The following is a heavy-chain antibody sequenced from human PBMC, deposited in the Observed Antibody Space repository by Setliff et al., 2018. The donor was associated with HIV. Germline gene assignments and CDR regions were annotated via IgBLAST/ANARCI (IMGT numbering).Heavy chain of an antibody. CDR1: GGSISSSSYF. Sequence: SETLSLTCPVSGGSISSSSYFWGWIRQPPGKGLEWIGSVYYSGNTYYNPSLKSRVTISVDPSKNQFSLKLSSVTAADTAVYYCARQRSGYNYPYYYPYYMTSGAKVPRSPSP. V-gene: IGHV4-39*01. J-gene: IGHJ6*03. CDR2: VYYSGNT. CDR3: ARQRSGYNYPYYYPYYMTS. D-gene: IGHD5-12*01.